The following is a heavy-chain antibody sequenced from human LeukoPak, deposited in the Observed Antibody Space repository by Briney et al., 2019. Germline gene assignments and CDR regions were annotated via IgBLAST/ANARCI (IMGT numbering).Heavy chain of an antibody. J-gene: IGHJ3*01. CDR2: ISASGGSA. CDR1: GFTFSNSD. CDR3: AKAGSYSDISVYPLASFDF. D-gene: IGHD3-22*01. Sequence: GGSLRLSCAASGFTFSNSDMNWVRQAPGKGLEWVSFISASGGSAHHADSVRGRFTISRDNSKNTLYLQMNSLRAEDTAVYYCAKAGSYSDISVYPLASFDFWGQGTMVTVSS. V-gene: IGHV3-23*01.